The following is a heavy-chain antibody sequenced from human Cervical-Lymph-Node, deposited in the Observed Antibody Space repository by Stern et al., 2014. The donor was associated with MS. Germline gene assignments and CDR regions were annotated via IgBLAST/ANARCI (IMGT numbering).Heavy chain of an antibody. Sequence: QVQLQESGPGLVKPSETLSLTCTVSGGSISSYYWSWIRQPPGKGLEWIGYIYYSGSTNYNPSLQQRVTIIVDKTNNQYSRKQSSVTAADTAVYCCARGATQAFDPWGQGTLVTVSS. CDR3: ARGATQAFDP. CDR1: GGSISSYY. J-gene: IGHJ5*02. CDR2: IYYSGST. V-gene: IGHV4-59*01.